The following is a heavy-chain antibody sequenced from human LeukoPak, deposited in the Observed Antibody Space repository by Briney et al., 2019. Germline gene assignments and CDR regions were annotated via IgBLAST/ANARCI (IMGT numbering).Heavy chain of an antibody. CDR3: ARDGNYYDSSGYYYPNWFDP. V-gene: IGHV1-69*05. J-gene: IGHJ5*02. D-gene: IGHD3-22*01. Sequence: SVKVSCKASGGTFSSYAISWVRQAPGQGLEWTGGIIPIFGTANYAQKFQGRVTITTDESTSTAYMELSSLRSEDTAVYYCARDGNYYDSSGYYYPNWFDPWGQGTLVTVSS. CDR2: IIPIFGTA. CDR1: GGTFSSYA.